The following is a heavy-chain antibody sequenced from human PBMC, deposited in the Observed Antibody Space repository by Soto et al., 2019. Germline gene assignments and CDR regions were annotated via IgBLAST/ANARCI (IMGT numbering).Heavy chain of an antibody. J-gene: IGHJ3*02. V-gene: IGHV3-53*01. D-gene: IGHD6-13*01. CDR1: GFTVSSNY. Sequence: GGSLRLSCAASGFTVSSNYMSWVRQAPGKGLEWVSVIYSGGSTYYADSVKGRFTISRDNSKNTLYLQMNSLRAEDTAVYYCARDDGSSWYGAFDIWGQGTMVTV. CDR2: IYSGGST. CDR3: ARDDGSSWYGAFDI.